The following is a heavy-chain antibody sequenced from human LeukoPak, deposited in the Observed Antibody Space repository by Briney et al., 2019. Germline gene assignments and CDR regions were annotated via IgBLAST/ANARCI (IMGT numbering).Heavy chain of an antibody. CDR2: IYPGDSDT. D-gene: IGHD1-1*01. V-gene: IGHV5-51*01. Sequence: GESLKISCQGSGYSFTSYWIGWVRQMSGKGLEWMGIIYPGDSDTRYSPSFQGQVTISADKSITTAYLQWSSLSVSDTAMYYCARGIDNNYYYYGMGVWGQGTTVTVSS. CDR1: GYSFTSYW. J-gene: IGHJ6*02. CDR3: ARGIDNNYYYYGMGV.